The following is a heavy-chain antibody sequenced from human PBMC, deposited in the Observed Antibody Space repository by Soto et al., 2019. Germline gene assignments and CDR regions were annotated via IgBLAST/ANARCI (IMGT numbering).Heavy chain of an antibody. CDR2: FDPEDGET. CDR3: ATSVAVAATMDY. CDR1: GYTLTELS. Sequence: ASVKVSCKVSGYTLTELSMHWVRQAPGKGLEWMGGFDPEDGETIYAQKFQGRVTMTEDTSTDTAYMELSSLRSEDTAVYYCATSVAVAATMDYWGQGTLVTVSS. V-gene: IGHV1-24*01. D-gene: IGHD6-19*01. J-gene: IGHJ4*02.